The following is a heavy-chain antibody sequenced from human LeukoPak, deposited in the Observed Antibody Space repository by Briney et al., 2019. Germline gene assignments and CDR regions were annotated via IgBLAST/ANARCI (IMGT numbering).Heavy chain of an antibody. J-gene: IGHJ4*02. Sequence: PGGSLRLSCAASGFTFSSYAMSWVRQAPGKGLEWVSTIGGTGVRTYYADSVKGRFTISRDNSKNTLYLQMNSLRAEDTAVYYCAKDPRFPYSSGWYPPQPAWFDYWGQGTLVTVSS. CDR1: GFTFSSYA. D-gene: IGHD6-19*01. CDR2: IGGTGVRT. CDR3: AKDPRFPYSSGWYPPQPAWFDY. V-gene: IGHV3-23*01.